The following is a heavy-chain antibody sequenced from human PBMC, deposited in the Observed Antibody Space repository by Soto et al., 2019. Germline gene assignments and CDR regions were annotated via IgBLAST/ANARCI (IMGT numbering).Heavy chain of an antibody. D-gene: IGHD2-2*01. CDR1: GFTFSSYV. CDR3: AKNRLLRTSPFDY. V-gene: IGHV3-23*01. J-gene: IGHJ4*02. CDR2: IGISGDST. Sequence: PGGSLRLSCAASGFTFSSYVMSWVRQAPGKGLEWVSSIGISGDSTYYADSVKGRFTISRDNSKNTLFLQMNSLRAEDTAIYYCAKNRLLRTSPFDYWGQGALVTVSS.